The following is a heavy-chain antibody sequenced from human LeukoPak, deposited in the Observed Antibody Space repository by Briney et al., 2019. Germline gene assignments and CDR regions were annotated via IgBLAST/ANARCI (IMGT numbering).Heavy chain of an antibody. CDR2: IYYSGST. Sequence: SETLSLTCTVSGGSLSSSSYYWGWIRQPPGKGLEWIGSIYYSGSTYYNPSLKSRVTISVDTSKNQFSLKLSSVTAADTAVYYCARLEGGAFDIWGQRTMVTVSS. CDR1: GGSLSSSSYY. CDR3: ARLEGGAFDI. J-gene: IGHJ3*02. V-gene: IGHV4-39*01. D-gene: IGHD1-1*01.